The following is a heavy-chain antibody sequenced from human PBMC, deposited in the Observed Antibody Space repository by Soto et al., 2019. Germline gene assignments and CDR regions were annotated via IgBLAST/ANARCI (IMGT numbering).Heavy chain of an antibody. CDR3: ARGVYGSGNYYTGPSGFDI. V-gene: IGHV1-69*06. CDR1: GGTLSDHG. D-gene: IGHD3-10*01. J-gene: IGHJ3*02. Sequence: QVQLEQSGAEVKKPGSSVKVSCKASGGTLSDHGVAWLRQAPGQGLEWMGGTIPVFNTAKYAQKFQGRVTVTADKFTNIAYMALSSLRSEDTAFYFCARGVYGSGNYYTGPSGFDIWGQGTMVIVSS. CDR2: TIPVFNTA.